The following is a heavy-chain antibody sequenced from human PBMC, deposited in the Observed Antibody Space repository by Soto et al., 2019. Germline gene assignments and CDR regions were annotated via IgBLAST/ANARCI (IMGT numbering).Heavy chain of an antibody. CDR1: GFTFSSFA. Sequence: GGSLRLSCAASGFTFSSFAMSWVRQAPGKGLDWVSAVSGGGGSTYNADSVKGRFTISRDNSKNTLYLQMNSLRDEDTAVYYCAKAFLPYYDSSGYWPFDYWGQGTLVTVSS. V-gene: IGHV3-23*01. J-gene: IGHJ4*02. D-gene: IGHD3-22*01. CDR2: VSGGGGST. CDR3: AKAFLPYYDSSGYWPFDY.